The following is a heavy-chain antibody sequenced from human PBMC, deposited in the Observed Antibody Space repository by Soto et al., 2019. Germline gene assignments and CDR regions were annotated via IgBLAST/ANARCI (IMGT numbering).Heavy chain of an antibody. CDR2: IYYSGST. CDR3: AIGGAYCSGGSCKTVFDY. D-gene: IGHD2-15*01. V-gene: IGHV4-59*01. Sequence: SETLSLTCTVSGGSISSYYWSWIRQPPGKGLEWIGYIYYSGSTNYNPSLKSRVTISVDTSKNQFSLKLSSVTAADTAVYYCAIGGAYCSGGSCKTVFDYWGQGTLVTVSS. J-gene: IGHJ4*02. CDR1: GGSISSYY.